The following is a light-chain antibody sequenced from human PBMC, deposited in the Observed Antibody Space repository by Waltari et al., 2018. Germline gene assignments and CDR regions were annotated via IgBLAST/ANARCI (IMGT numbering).Light chain of an antibody. J-gene: IGKJ4*01. CDR3: QQDYNYPLT. V-gene: IGKV1-6*01. CDR2: AAS. Sequence: AIQMTQSPSSVSASVGDGVTITCRASQGVRNDLGWYQQKPGKAPKLLIYAASSLQSGVPSRFSGSGSGTDFTLTISSLQPEDFATYYCQQDYNYPLTFGGGTKVEIK. CDR1: QGVRND.